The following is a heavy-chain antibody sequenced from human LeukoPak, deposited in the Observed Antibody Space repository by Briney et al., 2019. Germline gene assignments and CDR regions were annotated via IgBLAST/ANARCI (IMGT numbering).Heavy chain of an antibody. D-gene: IGHD4-11*01. CDR1: GYTFSGYY. CDR2: INCNNGGA. V-gene: IGHV1-2*02. Sequence: ASVKVSCKASGYTFSGYYMHWVRQAPGQGLEWIGWINCNNGGANYAQKFQGRVTLTRDTSITTAYMEVSSLRSDDTAVYYCARDHPYSNNGRGVDYWGQGTLVTVSS. CDR3: ARDHPYSNNGRGVDY. J-gene: IGHJ4*02.